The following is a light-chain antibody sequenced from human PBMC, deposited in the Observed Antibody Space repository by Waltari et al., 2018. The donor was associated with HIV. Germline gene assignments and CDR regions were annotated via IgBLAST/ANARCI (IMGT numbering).Light chain of an antibody. CDR2: EVT. V-gene: IGLV2-23*02. CDR3: CSYAGTTDFVF. J-gene: IGLJ7*01. CDR1: SGNIGKYNL. Sequence: QSALTQQASVSGSLGQSITISCNGTSGNIGKYNLVSWYQQHPGKAPKLLIYEVTRRPSAISSRFSASKSDNTASLTISGLQAEDEAAYFCCSYAGTTDFVFFGGGTQIDVL.